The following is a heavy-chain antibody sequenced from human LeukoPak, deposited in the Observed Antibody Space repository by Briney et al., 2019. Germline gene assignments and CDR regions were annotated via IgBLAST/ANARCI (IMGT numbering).Heavy chain of an antibody. CDR2: INDRGRT. Sequence: SETLSLTCAVHGGSFSGSHWNWIRQSPEKGLEWIGEINDRGRTNYNPSLKSRVTLSVDTSKKQFSLKLSSVTAADTAVYFCARDPTTVVTLPYYFDFWGRGTQVTVSS. D-gene: IGHD4-23*01. CDR1: GGSFSGSH. J-gene: IGHJ4*02. CDR3: ARDPTTVVTLPYYFDF. V-gene: IGHV4-34*01.